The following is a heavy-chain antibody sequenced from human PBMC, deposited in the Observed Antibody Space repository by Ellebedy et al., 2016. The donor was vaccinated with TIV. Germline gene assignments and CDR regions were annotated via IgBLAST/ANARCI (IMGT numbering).Heavy chain of an antibody. CDR2: IYYSGST. CDR1: GGSISGSSFY. V-gene: IGHV4-39*07. Sequence: MPGGSLRLSCTVSGGSISGSSFYWGWVRQPPGKGLDWIGSIYYSGSTYYNPSLKSRVTISVDTSKNQFSLKLSSVTAADTAVYYCARREKVEGFDPWGQGTLVTVSS. J-gene: IGHJ5*02. D-gene: IGHD5-24*01. CDR3: ARREKVEGFDP.